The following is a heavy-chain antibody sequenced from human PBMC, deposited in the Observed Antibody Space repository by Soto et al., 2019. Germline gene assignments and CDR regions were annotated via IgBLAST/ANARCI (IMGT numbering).Heavy chain of an antibody. D-gene: IGHD3-16*02. Sequence: QVQLQQWGAGLLKPSETLSLTCAVYGGSFSGYYWSWIRQPPGKGLEWIGEINHSGSTNYNPSLKRRVTISVDTSKNQFSLKLSSVPAADTAVYYCARGLLNDYIWGSYRTAYYFDYWGQGTLVTVSS. J-gene: IGHJ4*02. V-gene: IGHV4-34*01. CDR3: ARGLLNDYIWGSYRTAYYFDY. CDR1: GGSFSGYY. CDR2: INHSGST.